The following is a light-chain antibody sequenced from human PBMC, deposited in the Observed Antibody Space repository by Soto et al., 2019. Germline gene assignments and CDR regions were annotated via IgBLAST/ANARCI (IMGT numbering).Light chain of an antibody. CDR2: DVS. CDR1: SSDVGGYNY. Sequence: QSALTQPASVSGSPGQSITISCTGTSSDVGGYNYVSWYQQHPGKAPKLMIYDVSNRPSGVSNRFSGSKSGNTASLTISGLQYEDEADYYCSSYTSSSTYVVFGGGTKVTVL. J-gene: IGLJ2*01. V-gene: IGLV2-14*01. CDR3: SSYTSSSTYVV.